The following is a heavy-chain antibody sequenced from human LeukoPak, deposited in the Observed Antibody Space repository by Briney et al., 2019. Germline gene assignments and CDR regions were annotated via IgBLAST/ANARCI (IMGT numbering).Heavy chain of an antibody. J-gene: IGHJ3*02. CDR2: ISGSGGST. V-gene: IGHV3-23*01. CDR1: GFTFSSYA. CDR3: ASTYYDYIWGSYRSPDDAFDI. D-gene: IGHD3-16*02. Sequence: PGGSLRLSRAASGFTFSSYAMSWVRQAPGKGLEWVSAISGSGGSTYYADSVKGRFTISRDNSKNTLYLQMNSLRAEDTAVYYCASTYYDYIWGSYRSPDDAFDIWGQGTMVTVSS.